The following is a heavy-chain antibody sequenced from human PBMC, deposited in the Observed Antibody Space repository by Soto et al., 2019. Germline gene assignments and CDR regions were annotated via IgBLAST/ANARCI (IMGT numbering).Heavy chain of an antibody. CDR1: GGSISSYY. V-gene: IGHV4-59*01. Sequence: SETLSLTCTVSGGSISSYYWSWIRQPPGKGLEWIGYIYYSGSTNYNPSLKSRVTISVDTSKNQFSLKLSSVTAADTAVYYCARAALTMIVVYWGQGTLVTVSS. CDR2: IYYSGST. CDR3: ARAALTMIVVY. D-gene: IGHD3-22*01. J-gene: IGHJ4*02.